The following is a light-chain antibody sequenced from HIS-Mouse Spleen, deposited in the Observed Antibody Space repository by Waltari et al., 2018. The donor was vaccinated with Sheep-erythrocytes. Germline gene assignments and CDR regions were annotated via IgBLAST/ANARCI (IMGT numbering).Light chain of an antibody. CDR1: QSVSSN. CDR3: QQYNNWPPPYT. V-gene: IGKV3-15*01. Sequence: EIVMTQSPATLSVSPGERATLPCRASQSVSSNLAWHRQKPGQAPRLLIYGASTRATGIPARFSGSGSGTEFTLTISSMQSEDFAVYYCQQYNNWPPPYTFGQGTKLEIK. J-gene: IGKJ2*01. CDR2: GAS.